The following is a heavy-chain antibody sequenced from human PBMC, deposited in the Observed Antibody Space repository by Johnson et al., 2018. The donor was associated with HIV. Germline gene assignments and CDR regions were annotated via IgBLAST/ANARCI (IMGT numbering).Heavy chain of an antibody. CDR2: ISYDGSNK. D-gene: IGHD6-6*01. J-gene: IGHJ3*01. CDR3: ATARRAIDV. CDR1: GFTFTTYG. V-gene: IGHV3-30*03. Sequence: QVQLVESGGGVVQPGRSLRLSCAASGFTFTTYGMHWVRQAPGKGLEWVAFISYDGSNKYYADSVKGRFTISRDNSKNTLYRQMNSLRAEDTAVYYCATARRAIDVWGQGTMATVSS.